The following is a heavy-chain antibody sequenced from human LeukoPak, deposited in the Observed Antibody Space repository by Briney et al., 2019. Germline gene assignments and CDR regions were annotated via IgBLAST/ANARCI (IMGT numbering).Heavy chain of an antibody. D-gene: IGHD5-24*01. V-gene: IGHV4-30-2*02. CDR1: GGSISSGGYY. CDR2: IYHSGST. Sequence: SQTLSLTCTVSGGSISSGGYYWSWIRQPPGKGLEWIGYIYHSGSTYYNPSLKSRVTISVDTSKNQFSLKLSSVTAADTAVYYCARGRDGYNDDWGQGTLVAVSS. CDR3: ARGRDGYNDD. J-gene: IGHJ4*02.